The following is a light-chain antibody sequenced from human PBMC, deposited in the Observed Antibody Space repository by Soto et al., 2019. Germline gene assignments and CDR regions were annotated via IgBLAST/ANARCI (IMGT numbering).Light chain of an antibody. CDR3: AVWDDSLTGHV. Sequence: QSALTQVPSASGTPGPTVPITSSGSSSNIGTSSVHWYKHLPGTAPKPLIYTNDRRPSGVPDRFSGSKSGTSASLAISGLQSEDEADYYCAVWDDSLTGHVFGAGTKVTVL. J-gene: IGLJ1*01. V-gene: IGLV1-44*01. CDR1: SSNIGTSS. CDR2: TND.